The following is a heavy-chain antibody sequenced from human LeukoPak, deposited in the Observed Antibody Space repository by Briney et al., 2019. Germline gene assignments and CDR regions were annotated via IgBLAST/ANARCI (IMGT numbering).Heavy chain of an antibody. CDR1: GYTFTNYF. D-gene: IGHD2/OR15-2a*01. V-gene: IGHV1-3*01. J-gene: IGHJ4*02. CDR2: INAGNGDT. Sequence: GASVKVSCKAHGYTFTNYFIHWVRQAPGQGFEWMGRINAGNGDTQYSQKFQDRVTVTSDTSASTVDMELSSLTSEDTAMYYCARLNIGSYYFDYWGQGTLVTVSS. CDR3: ARLNIGSYYFDY.